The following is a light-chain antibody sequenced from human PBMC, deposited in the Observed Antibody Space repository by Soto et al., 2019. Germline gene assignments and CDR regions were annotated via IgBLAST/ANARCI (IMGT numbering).Light chain of an antibody. CDR1: QTGSNSY. CDR3: QQYENYWT. Sequence: IVLTQSPGTLSLSPGERATLSCRASQTGSNSYLAWYQQKSAQAPRLLIYGVSTRATGIPDRFSGSGSGTEFSLTISNLQPDDCATYYCQQYENYWTFGQGTKVDIK. CDR2: GVS. J-gene: IGKJ1*01. V-gene: IGKV3-20*01.